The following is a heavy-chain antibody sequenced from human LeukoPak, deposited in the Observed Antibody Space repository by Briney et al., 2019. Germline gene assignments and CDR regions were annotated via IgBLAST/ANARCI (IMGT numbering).Heavy chain of an antibody. CDR1: GYTFTGYY. Sequence: ASVRVSCKASGYTFTGYYMHWVRQAPGQGLEWMGWINPNSGGTNYAQKFQGRVTMTRDTSISTAYMELSRLRSDDTAAYYCAINEGYNWNDVFAFDIWGQGTMVTVSS. D-gene: IGHD1-20*01. CDR2: INPNSGGT. J-gene: IGHJ3*02. V-gene: IGHV1-2*02. CDR3: AINEGYNWNDVFAFDI.